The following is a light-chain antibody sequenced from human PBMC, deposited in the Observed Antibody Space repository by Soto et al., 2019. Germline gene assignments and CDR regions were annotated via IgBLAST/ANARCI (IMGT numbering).Light chain of an antibody. CDR2: VAS. V-gene: IGKV1-6*01. Sequence: AIQMTQSPSSLSASVGDRVTITCRASQDIRTDLGWYQHKPWKAPKLLIYVASHLRSGVPSRFSGSGSGTDFTLTISSLQPEDFATYFCLQDYNYPFTFGQGTNLELK. CDR1: QDIRTD. CDR3: LQDYNYPFT. J-gene: IGKJ2*01.